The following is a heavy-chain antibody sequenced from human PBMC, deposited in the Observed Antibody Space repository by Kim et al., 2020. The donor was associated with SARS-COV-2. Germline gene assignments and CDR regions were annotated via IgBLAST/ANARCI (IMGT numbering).Heavy chain of an antibody. CDR3: AKGPKLVLGWFDP. V-gene: IGHV3-23*01. Sequence: YADSVKGRFTISRDNSKNTLYLQMNSLRAEDTAVYYCAKGPKLVLGWFDPWGQGTLVTVSS. D-gene: IGHD6-13*01. J-gene: IGHJ5*02.